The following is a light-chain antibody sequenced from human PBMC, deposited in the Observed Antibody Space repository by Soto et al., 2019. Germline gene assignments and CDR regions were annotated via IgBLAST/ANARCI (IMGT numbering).Light chain of an antibody. CDR2: GTS. CDR3: LLSYTGTWV. V-gene: IGLV7-46*01. CDR1: TGAVTTDHY. J-gene: IGLJ3*02. Sequence: QDVVTQEPSLTVSPGGTVTLTWGSNTGAVTTDHYPYWFQQKPGQAPRTLIWGTSNKHSWTPARFSGSLLGGQAALTLSGAQPEDEAEYSCLLSYTGTWVFGGGTKLTVL.